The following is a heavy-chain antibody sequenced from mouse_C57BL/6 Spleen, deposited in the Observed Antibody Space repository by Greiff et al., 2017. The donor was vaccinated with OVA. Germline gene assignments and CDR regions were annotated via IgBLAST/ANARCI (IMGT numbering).Heavy chain of an antibody. CDR2: IYPGSGST. CDR1: GYTFTSYW. CDR3: ARSGYDYDWYFDY. Sequence: VQLQQPGAELVKPGASVKMSCKASGYTFTSYWITWVKQRPGQGLEWIGDIYPGSGSTNYNEKFKSKATLTVDTSSSTAYMQLSSLTSEDSAVYYCARSGYDYDWYFDYWGQGTTLTVSS. V-gene: IGHV1-55*01. J-gene: IGHJ2*01. D-gene: IGHD2-4*01.